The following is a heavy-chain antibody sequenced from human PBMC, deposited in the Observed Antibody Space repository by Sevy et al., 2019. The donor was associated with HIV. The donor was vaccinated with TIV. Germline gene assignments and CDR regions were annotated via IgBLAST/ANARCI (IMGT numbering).Heavy chain of an antibody. CDR1: GSTFSNYV. CDR3: ARELNLGQIVTIEY. J-gene: IGHJ4*02. CDR2: VTRPNT. V-gene: IGHV3-23*01. Sequence: GGSLRLSCTASGSTFSNYVMAWVRQAAGTGLQWITSVTRPNTYYIDSVRGRFTISRDNSKNTLYLQMNSLSADDSAIYYCARELNLGQIVTIEYWGRGSLVTVSS. D-gene: IGHD3-16*02.